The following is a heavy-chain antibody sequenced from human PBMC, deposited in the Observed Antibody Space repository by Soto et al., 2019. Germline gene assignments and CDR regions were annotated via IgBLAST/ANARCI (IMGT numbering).Heavy chain of an antibody. CDR3: ARLLELSLYFGTYHLAS. CDR1: GASSSGSSYY. J-gene: IGHJ4*02. D-gene: IGHD3-16*02. CDR2: IYYSGGT. Sequence: SETLSLTCTVSGASSSGSSYYWGWIRQPPGKGLEWIGNIYYSGGTYYNPSLQSRVTISLDTSKNQFSLNLISVTAADTAVYYCARLLELSLYFGTYHLASWGQGVLVTVSS. V-gene: IGHV4-39*01.